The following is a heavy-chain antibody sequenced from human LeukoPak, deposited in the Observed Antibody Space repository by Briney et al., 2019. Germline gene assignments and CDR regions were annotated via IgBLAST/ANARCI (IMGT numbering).Heavy chain of an antibody. V-gene: IGHV5-51*01. CDR1: GYSFTSYW. J-gene: IGHJ4*02. CDR3: ARRAYCGGTSCYYFDY. Sequence: GESLKISCKGSGYSFTSYWIGWVRQMPGKGLEWMGIIYPGDSDTRYSPSFQGQATISADESISTAYLQCSSLKASDTAMYYCARRAYCGGTSCYYFDYWGQGTLVTVSS. CDR2: IYPGDSDT. D-gene: IGHD2-2*01.